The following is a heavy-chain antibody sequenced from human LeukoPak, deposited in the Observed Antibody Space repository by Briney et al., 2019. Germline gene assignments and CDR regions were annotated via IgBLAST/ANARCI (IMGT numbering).Heavy chain of an antibody. CDR2: IRQDGSQK. CDR1: GVTFSSSW. Sequence: PGGSLRLSCAASGVTFSSSWMSWVRQAPGKGPEWVANIRQDGSQKYYVDSVKGRFTISRDNAKNLMYLQMNSLRAEDTAVYYCAREARISIFGVVFDPWGQGTLVTVSS. D-gene: IGHD3-3*01. J-gene: IGHJ5*02. V-gene: IGHV3-7*01. CDR3: AREARISIFGVVFDP.